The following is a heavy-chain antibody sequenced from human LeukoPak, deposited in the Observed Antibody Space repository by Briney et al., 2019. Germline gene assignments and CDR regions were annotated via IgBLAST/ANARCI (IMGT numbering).Heavy chain of an antibody. CDR1: GYTFTGYY. Sequence: ASVKVSCKASGYTFTGYYMHWVRQAPGQGLEGMGWINPNSGGTNYAQKFQGRVTMTRDTSISTAYMELSRLRSDDTAVYYCARDLLAYCGGDCYSDYWGQGTLVTVSS. J-gene: IGHJ4*02. D-gene: IGHD2-21*02. V-gene: IGHV1-2*02. CDR3: ARDLLAYCGGDCYSDY. CDR2: INPNSGGT.